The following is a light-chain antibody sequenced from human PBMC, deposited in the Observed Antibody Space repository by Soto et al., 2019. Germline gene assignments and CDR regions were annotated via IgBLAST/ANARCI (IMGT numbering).Light chain of an antibody. CDR1: QVISSR. Sequence: DIQMTQSPSSVSASVGDRVTITCRASQVISSRLAWYQQKPGKAPNLLIYAASSLQSGVPSRFSGSGSETDFTLTIGSLQPEDFATYYFQQSNSFPLTFGGGTKVEIK. CDR3: QQSNSFPLT. J-gene: IGKJ4*01. CDR2: AAS. V-gene: IGKV1-12*01.